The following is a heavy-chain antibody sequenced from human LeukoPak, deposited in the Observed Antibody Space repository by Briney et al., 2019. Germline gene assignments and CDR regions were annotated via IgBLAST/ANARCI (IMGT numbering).Heavy chain of an antibody. Sequence: SETLSLTCTVSGGSISSYYWSWIRQPPGKGLEWIGYIYYSGSTNYNPSLKSRVTISVDTSKNQFSLKPSSVTAADTAVYYCARGQDYVWGSYRSYYYYGMDVWGQGTTVTVSS. J-gene: IGHJ6*02. V-gene: IGHV4-59*01. CDR2: IYYSGST. CDR1: GGSISSYY. D-gene: IGHD3-16*02. CDR3: ARGQDYVWGSYRSYYYYGMDV.